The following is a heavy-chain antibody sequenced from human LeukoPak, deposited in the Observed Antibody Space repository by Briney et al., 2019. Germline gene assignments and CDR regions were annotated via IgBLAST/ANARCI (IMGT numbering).Heavy chain of an antibody. CDR2: ISSNGGDT. CDR3: VNSRMTTVTAFDY. D-gene: IGHD4-17*01. CDR1: GLTFSTYA. V-gene: IGHV3-64D*06. J-gene: IGHJ4*02. Sequence: GGSLRLSCSASGLTFSTYAMHWVRQAPGKGLEYVSTISSNGGDTYYADSVKGRLTISRYNSKNTLYLQMSSLRAEDTAVYYCVNSRMTTVTAFDYWGQGTLVTVSS.